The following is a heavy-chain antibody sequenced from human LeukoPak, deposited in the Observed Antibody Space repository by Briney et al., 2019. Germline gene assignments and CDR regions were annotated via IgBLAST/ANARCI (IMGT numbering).Heavy chain of an antibody. CDR3: ARRAVAGTGGDDY. V-gene: IGHV3-21*01. J-gene: IGHJ4*02. Sequence: PGGSLRLSCAASGFTFSSYSTNWVRQAPGKGLEWVSSISSSSSYIYYADSVKGRFTISRDNAKNSLYLQMNSLRAEDTAVYYCARRAVAGTGGDDYWGQGTLVTVSS. D-gene: IGHD6-19*01. CDR2: ISSSSSYI. CDR1: GFTFSSYS.